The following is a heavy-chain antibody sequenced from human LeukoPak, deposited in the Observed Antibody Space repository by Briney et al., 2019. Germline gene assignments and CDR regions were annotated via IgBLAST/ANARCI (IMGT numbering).Heavy chain of an antibody. V-gene: IGHV1-2*02. CDR3: ARDTEMATINDY. Sequence: GASVKVSCKASGYTFTGYYMHWARQAPGQGLEWMGWINPNSGGTNYAQKFQGRVTMTRDTSISTAYMELSSLRSDDTAVYYCARDTEMATINDYWGQGTLVTVSS. D-gene: IGHD5-24*01. CDR2: INPNSGGT. CDR1: GYTFTGYY. J-gene: IGHJ4*02.